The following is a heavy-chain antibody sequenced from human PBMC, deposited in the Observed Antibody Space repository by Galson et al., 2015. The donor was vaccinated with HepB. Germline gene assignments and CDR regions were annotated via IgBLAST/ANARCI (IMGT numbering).Heavy chain of an antibody. V-gene: IGHV1-18*01. CDR2: ISAYIGNT. CDR3: ARVRCSSTSCYTADY. CDR1: GYTFTSYG. Sequence: KAYGYTFTSYGISWVRQAPGQGLEWMAWISAYIGNTNHAQKLQGRVTMTTDTPTSTAYMELRSLRSDDTAVYYCARVRCSSTSCYTADYWGQGTLVTVSS. J-gene: IGHJ4*02. D-gene: IGHD2-2*02.